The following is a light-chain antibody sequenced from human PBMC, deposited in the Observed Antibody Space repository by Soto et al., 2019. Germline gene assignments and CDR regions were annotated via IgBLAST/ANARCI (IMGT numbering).Light chain of an antibody. Sequence: QSALTQPRAVSGSPGQSGTISCTGTSSDVGGYNYVSWYQQHPGKAPQLIIYDFSKWPSGVLHRFACSKAGTAASLTISDHQDDEEAYYCFSSPAGISICVFGVGTKMNVL. V-gene: IGLV2-11*01. CDR3: SSPAGISICV. J-gene: IGLJ3*02. CDR2: DFS. CDR1: SSDVGGYNY.